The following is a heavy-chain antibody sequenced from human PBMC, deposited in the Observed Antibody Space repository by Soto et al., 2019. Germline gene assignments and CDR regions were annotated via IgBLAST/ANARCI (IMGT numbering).Heavy chain of an antibody. J-gene: IGHJ3*02. Sequence: SETLSLTCTVSGGSISSYYWSWIRQPPGKGLEWIGYIYYRGSPNYNPSLKSRVTISVDTSKNPFSLKLSSVTAADTAVYYCARDGEGVAAFDMWGQGTMVTVSS. V-gene: IGHV4-59*01. CDR3: ARDGEGVAAFDM. CDR1: GGSISSYY. D-gene: IGHD2-21*01. CDR2: IYYRGSP.